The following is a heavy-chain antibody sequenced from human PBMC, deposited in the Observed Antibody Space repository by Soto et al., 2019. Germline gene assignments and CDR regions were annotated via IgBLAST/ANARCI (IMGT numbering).Heavy chain of an antibody. CDR1: GGSISSYY. CDR2: IYYSGST. CDR3: ARAMPRDYDISTAPRRSEVGMDV. J-gene: IGHJ6*02. V-gene: IGHV4-59*01. Sequence: PSETLSLTCTVSGGSISSYYWSWIRQPPGKGLEWIGYIYYSGSTNYNPSLKSRVTISVDTSKNQFSLKLSSVTAEDTDVYYCARAMPRDYDISTAPRRSEVGMDVWRQANTVTVS. D-gene: IGHD3-9*01.